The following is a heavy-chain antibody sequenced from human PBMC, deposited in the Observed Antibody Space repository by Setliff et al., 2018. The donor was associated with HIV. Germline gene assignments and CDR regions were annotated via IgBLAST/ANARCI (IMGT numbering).Heavy chain of an antibody. CDR1: GGSISSGSFY. D-gene: IGHD6-25*01. CDR3: ARARAITIIGYNFDS. J-gene: IGHJ4*02. Sequence: SETLSLTCTVSGGSISSGSFYWSWIRQPAGKGLEWIGHIYTSGSTDYNPSLKSRVSISVDTSKNQFSLKLSSVTAADTAVYYCARARAITIIGYNFDSWGQGTLVTVSS. CDR2: IYTSGST. V-gene: IGHV4-61*09.